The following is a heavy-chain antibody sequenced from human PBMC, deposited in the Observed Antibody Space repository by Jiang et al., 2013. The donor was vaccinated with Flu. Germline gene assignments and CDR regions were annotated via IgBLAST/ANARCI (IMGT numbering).Heavy chain of an antibody. Sequence: ETLSLTCTVSGGSISSYYWSWIRLPPGKGLEWIGHIYYSGSTDYNPSLKSRVIISVDTSKNQFSLKLSSVTAADTAVYYCAGRTTGSYGQILYWGQGTLVTVSS. CDR1: GGSISSYY. CDR2: IYYSGST. V-gene: IGHV4-59*08. D-gene: IGHD1-26*01. J-gene: IGHJ4*02. CDR3: AGRTTGSYGQILY.